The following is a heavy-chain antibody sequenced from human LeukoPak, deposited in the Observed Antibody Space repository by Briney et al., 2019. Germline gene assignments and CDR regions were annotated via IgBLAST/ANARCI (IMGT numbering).Heavy chain of an antibody. V-gene: IGHV3-23*01. CDR1: GFTLSHYA. CDR2: IDASGGAT. CDR3: AKGPGSGWYGWFAP. J-gene: IGHJ5*02. Sequence: EAGGSLRLSCAASGFTLSHYAMYWVRQAPGKGLEWVSSIDASGGATYYADSVKGRFTISRDNSKNTFYLQMYNLRAEDTAVYFCAKGPGSGWYGWFAPWGQGTLVTVSS. D-gene: IGHD6-19*01.